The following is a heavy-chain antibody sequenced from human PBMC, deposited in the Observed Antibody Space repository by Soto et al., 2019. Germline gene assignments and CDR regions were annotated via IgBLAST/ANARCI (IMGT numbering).Heavy chain of an antibody. J-gene: IGHJ6*02. D-gene: IGHD3-3*01. V-gene: IGHV1-58*01. CDR1: GFTFTNSA. Sequence: GASVKVSCKASGFTFTNSAVQWVRQARGQRLEWIGWIVVGSGNTNYAQKFQERVTITRDMSTSSAYMELSSLRSEDTAVYYCAAGWLRFWEWFPQPYGGMDVWGQGTTVTVSS. CDR2: IVVGSGNT. CDR3: AAGWLRFWEWFPQPYGGMDV.